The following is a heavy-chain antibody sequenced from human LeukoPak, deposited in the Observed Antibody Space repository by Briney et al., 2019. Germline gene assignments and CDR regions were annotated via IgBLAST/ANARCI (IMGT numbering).Heavy chain of an antibody. CDR2: ISSRSIYI. Sequence: PGGSLRLSCAASGFTFSDYSMNWVRQAPGEGLEWVSSISSRSIYIHYADSVKGRFTISRDNVKNSLFLQMNSPRAEDTAVYYCARDSRHHRFLYWDWFDPWGQGTLVTVSS. D-gene: IGHD1-26*01. V-gene: IGHV3-21*01. CDR1: GFTFSDYS. J-gene: IGHJ5*02. CDR3: ARDSRHHRFLYWDWFDP.